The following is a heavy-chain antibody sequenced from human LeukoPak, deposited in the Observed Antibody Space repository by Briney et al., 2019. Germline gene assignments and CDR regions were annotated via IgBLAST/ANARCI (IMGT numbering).Heavy chain of an antibody. J-gene: IGHJ4*02. CDR3: ARGPPNWGYDY. V-gene: IGHV1-8*01. Sequence: GASVKVSCKASGYTFTSYDFSWVRQATGQRPEWMGWMSPNSGDTGYAQKFQDRVTMTRNTSISTAYMELSGLRSDDTAVYYCARGPPNWGYDYWGPGTLVTVSS. CDR2: MSPNSGDT. CDR1: GYTFTSYD. D-gene: IGHD7-27*01.